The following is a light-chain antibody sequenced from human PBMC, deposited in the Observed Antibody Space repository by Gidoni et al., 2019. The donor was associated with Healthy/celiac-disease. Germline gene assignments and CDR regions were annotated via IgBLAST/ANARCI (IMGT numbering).Light chain of an antibody. CDR3: SSYTSSSTRV. V-gene: IGLV2-14*03. CDR1: SSDVGGYNY. CDR2: DVS. Sequence: QSALTQPASVSGSPGQSITISCTVTSSDVGGYNYVSWYHQHPGKAPKLMIYDVSNRPSGVSNRFSGSKSGNTASLTISGRQAEDEADYYCSSYTSSSTRVFGTGTKVTVL. J-gene: IGLJ1*01.